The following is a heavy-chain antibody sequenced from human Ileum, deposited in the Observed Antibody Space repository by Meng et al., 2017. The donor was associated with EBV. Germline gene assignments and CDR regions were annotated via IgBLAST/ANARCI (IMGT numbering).Heavy chain of an antibody. V-gene: IGHV4-39*01. Sequence: QLQLQESGPGLVXXXXXLXLTGSVSGDSISSSSYYWGWIRQPPGKGLEWIGSLYYSGSTDYSPSLKSRVTISVDTSKNQFSLKLNSVTAADTAVYYCARTTTHNCFDPWGQGTLVTVSS. D-gene: IGHD1-1*01. CDR1: GDSISSSSYY. CDR2: LYYSGST. CDR3: ARTTTHNCFDP. J-gene: IGHJ5*02.